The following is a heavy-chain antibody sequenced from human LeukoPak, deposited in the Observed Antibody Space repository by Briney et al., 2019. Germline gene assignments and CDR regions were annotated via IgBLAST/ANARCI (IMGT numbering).Heavy chain of an antibody. D-gene: IGHD3-22*01. CDR2: IDPTDSYT. Sequence: GESLRISCKGSGXSFTSSWISWVRQMPGKGLEWMGRIDPTDSYTNYSPSFQGHVTMSADKSISTAYLQWSSLKASDTAIYYCARRMGNYYDSSGYATLDAFDIWGQGTMVTVSS. J-gene: IGHJ3*02. V-gene: IGHV5-10-1*01. CDR3: ARRMGNYYDSSGYATLDAFDI. CDR1: GXSFTSSW.